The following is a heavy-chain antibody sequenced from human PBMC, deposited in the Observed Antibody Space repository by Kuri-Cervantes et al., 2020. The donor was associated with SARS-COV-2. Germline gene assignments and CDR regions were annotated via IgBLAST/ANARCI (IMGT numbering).Heavy chain of an antibody. D-gene: IGHD5/OR15-5a*01. CDR1: DGSISSSSYY. CDR3: ARLPRYSTLESSPDY. V-gene: IGHV4-39*01. Sequence: ESLKISCTVSDGSISSSSYYWGWIRQPPGKGLEWIGSVYYSGSTYYNPSLKSRVTISVDTSKNQFSLKLSSVTAADTAVYYCARLPRYSTLESSPDYWGQGTLVTVSS. J-gene: IGHJ4*02. CDR2: VYYSGST.